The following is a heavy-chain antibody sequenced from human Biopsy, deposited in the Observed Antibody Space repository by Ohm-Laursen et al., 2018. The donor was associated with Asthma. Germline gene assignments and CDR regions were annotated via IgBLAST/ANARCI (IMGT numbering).Heavy chain of an antibody. CDR1: GFAVSRDH. CDR3: ARAVDYSHYYGIDV. Sequence: SLRLSCAASGFAVSRDHMFWVRQAPGKGLEWVSVIYSGGTSHTADSVRGRFTVSRDYSKNTLYLQMHSLRAEDTAVYFCARAVDYSHYYGIDVWGQGTTVTVS. J-gene: IGHJ6*02. D-gene: IGHD3-10*01. V-gene: IGHV3-53*01. CDR2: IYSGGTS.